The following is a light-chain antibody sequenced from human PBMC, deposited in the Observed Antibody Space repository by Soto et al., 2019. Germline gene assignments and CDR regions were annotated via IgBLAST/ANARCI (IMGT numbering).Light chain of an antibody. CDR2: DTS. CDR3: QQFNFFPTP. J-gene: IGKJ5*01. Sequence: AIQLTQSPSSLSASVGDRVTITCRASQGISSALAWYQQKPGKAPKLLISDTSTLESGVPSRFSGSGSGTDFTLTISSLQPDFFSTYYCQQFNFFPTPFSQGTR. V-gene: IGKV1-13*02. CDR1: QGISSA.